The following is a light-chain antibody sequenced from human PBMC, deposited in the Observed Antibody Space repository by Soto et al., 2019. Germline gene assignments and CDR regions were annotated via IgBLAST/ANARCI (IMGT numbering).Light chain of an antibody. CDR1: QDISNY. CDR3: QKYNSAPRT. V-gene: IGKV1-27*01. CDR2: AAS. Sequence: DIQMTQSPSSLSASVGDRVTITCRASQDISNYLAWYQQKPGKVPKLLIYAASTLQSGVPSRFSGSGSGTDFTLTISSLQPGDVATYYCQKYNSAPRTFGGGTKVEIK. J-gene: IGKJ4*01.